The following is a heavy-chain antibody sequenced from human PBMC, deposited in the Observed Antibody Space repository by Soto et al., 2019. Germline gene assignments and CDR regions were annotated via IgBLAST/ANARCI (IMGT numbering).Heavy chain of an antibody. CDR2: ISESGSST. J-gene: IGHJ4*02. D-gene: IGHD1-7*01. V-gene: IGHV3-23*01. CDR3: AERKLDDN. CDR1: GFTFRSYG. Sequence: PGGSLRLSCAASGFTFRSYGMSWVRQAPGKGLEWVSGISESGSSTTYADCVKGRFTISRDNSKNTLFLQMNTLRAEDTAIYYCAERKLDDNWGQGTLVTVSS.